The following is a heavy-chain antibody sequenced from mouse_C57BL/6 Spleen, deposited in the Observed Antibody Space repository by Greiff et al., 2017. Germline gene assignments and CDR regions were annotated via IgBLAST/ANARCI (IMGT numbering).Heavy chain of an antibody. D-gene: IGHD2-4*01. V-gene: IGHV5-17*01. Sequence: EVKLQESGGGLVKPGGSLKLSCAASGFTFSDYGMHWVRQAPEKGLEWVAYISSGSSTIYYADTVKGRFTISRDNAKNTLFLQMTSLRSEDTAMYYCARADYGGYFDYWGQGTTLTVSS. J-gene: IGHJ2*01. CDR2: ISSGSSTI. CDR3: ARADYGGYFDY. CDR1: GFTFSDYG.